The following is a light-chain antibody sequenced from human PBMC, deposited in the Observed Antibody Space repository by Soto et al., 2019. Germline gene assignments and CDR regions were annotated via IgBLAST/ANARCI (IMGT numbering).Light chain of an antibody. CDR2: DVS. CDR1: SSDVGGYNY. CDR3: SSYTSSSTYV. J-gene: IGLJ1*01. V-gene: IGLV2-14*03. Sequence: QSALTQPASVSGSPGQSITIPCTGTSSDVGGYNYVSWYQQHPGKAPKLIIYDVSNRPSGVSNRFSGSKSGNTASLTISGLQAEDEADYYCSSYTSSSTYVFGTETKRTVL.